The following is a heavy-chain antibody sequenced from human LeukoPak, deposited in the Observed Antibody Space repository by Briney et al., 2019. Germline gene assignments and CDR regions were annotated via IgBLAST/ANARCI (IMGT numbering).Heavy chain of an antibody. Sequence: GGSLRLSCATSGFTFSSYGMHWVRQAPGKGLEWVAVISYDGSNKYYADSVKGRFTISRDNSKNTLYLQMNSLRAEDTAVYYCAKWVGYSSGWHDYGGQGTLVTVPS. CDR2: ISYDGSNK. D-gene: IGHD6-19*01. J-gene: IGHJ4*02. CDR1: GFTFSSYG. V-gene: IGHV3-30*18. CDR3: AKWVGYSSGWHDY.